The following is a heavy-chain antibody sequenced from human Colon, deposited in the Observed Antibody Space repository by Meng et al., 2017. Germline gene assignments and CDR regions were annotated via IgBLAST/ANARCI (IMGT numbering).Heavy chain of an antibody. CDR2: IRSKAAGGTT. J-gene: IGHJ4*02. Sequence: GGSLRLSCTASGLTFSDYAMSWFRQAPGKGPEWIGCIRSKAAGGTTEYAASVKGRFTISRDDSRSIAYLQMNSLRTEDTDMYYCATVASDRGVRAYYFDFWGQGTLVTVSS. CDR1: GLTFSDYA. CDR3: ATVASDRGVRAYYFDF. D-gene: IGHD3-10*01. V-gene: IGHV3-49*03.